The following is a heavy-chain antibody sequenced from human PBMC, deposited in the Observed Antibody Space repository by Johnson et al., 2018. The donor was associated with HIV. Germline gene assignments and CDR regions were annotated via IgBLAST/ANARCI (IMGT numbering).Heavy chain of an antibody. CDR2: ISYDGSNK. D-gene: IGHD4-17*01. J-gene: IGHJ3*02. V-gene: IGHV3-30*03. CDR1: GFTFSSYG. Sequence: QVQLVESGGGVVQPGRSVRLSCAASGFTFSSYGMHCVRQAPGKGLEWVAVISYDGSNKYYGDSVEGRFTISRAKSKNTLDLQMNSLRAEDTAVYYCARSRDYGPARSAFDIWSQGTMVTVSS. CDR3: ARSRDYGPARSAFDI.